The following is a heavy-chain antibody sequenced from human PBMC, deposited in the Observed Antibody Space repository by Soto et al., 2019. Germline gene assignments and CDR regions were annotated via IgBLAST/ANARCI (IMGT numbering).Heavy chain of an antibody. CDR2: MKSKTEGGTT. V-gene: IGHV3-15*07. Sequence: SVSNAWMNWVHQAPGKGLKWVGRMKSKTEGGTTDYAAPVKGRFTISRDDSKNTLYLQMNSLKTEDTAVYYCTTVNLRSGYYRPVFDYWGQGTLVTVSS. J-gene: IGHJ4*02. D-gene: IGHD3-22*01. CDR3: TTVNLRSGYYRPVFDY. CDR1: SVSNAW.